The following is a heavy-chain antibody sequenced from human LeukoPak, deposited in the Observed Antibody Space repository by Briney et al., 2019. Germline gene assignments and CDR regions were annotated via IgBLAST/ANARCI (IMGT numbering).Heavy chain of an antibody. Sequence: SETLSLTCTVPGGSISSSIYYWGWIRQPPGKGLEWIGSVYYSGSTYYNPSLKSRVTISVDTSKNQFSLKLSSVTAADTAVFYCARQPTYYYYYMDVWGKGTTVTVSS. CDR2: VYYSGST. J-gene: IGHJ6*03. V-gene: IGHV4-39*01. CDR1: GGSISSSIYY. CDR3: ARQPTYYYYYMDV.